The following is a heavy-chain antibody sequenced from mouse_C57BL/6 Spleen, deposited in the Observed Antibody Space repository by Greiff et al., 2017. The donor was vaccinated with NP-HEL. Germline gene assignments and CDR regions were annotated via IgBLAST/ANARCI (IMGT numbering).Heavy chain of an antibody. CDR3: ARPEIYYGNYVTY. V-gene: IGHV1-59*01. CDR2: IDPSDSYT. D-gene: IGHD2-1*01. J-gene: IGHJ3*01. CDR1: GYTFTSYW. Sequence: VQLQQPGAELVRPGTSVKLSCKASGYTFTSYWMHWVKQRPGQGLEWIGVIDPSDSYTNYNQKFKGKATLTVDTSSSTAYMQLSSLTSEDSAVYYCARPEIYYGNYVTYWGQGTLVTVSA.